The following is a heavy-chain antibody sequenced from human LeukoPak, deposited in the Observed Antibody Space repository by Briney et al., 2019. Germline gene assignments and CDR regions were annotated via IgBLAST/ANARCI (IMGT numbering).Heavy chain of an antibody. CDR2: ISGSGGST. CDR3: AKQHRRFGELFLHFDY. J-gene: IGHJ4*02. CDR1: GFTFSSYA. Sequence: GGSLRLSCAASGFTFSSYAMSWVRQAPGKGLEWVSAISGSGGSTYYADSVKGRFTISRDNSKNTLYLQMNSLRAEDTAVYYRAKQHRRFGELFLHFDYWGQGTLVTVSS. V-gene: IGHV3-23*01. D-gene: IGHD3-10*01.